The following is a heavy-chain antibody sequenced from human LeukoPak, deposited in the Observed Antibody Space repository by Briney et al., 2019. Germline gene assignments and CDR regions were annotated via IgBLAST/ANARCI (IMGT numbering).Heavy chain of an antibody. V-gene: IGHV3-21*01. D-gene: IGHD3-9*01. CDR3: LKQKTAYEILNGYYFDTFDI. J-gene: IGHJ3*02. CDR2: ISSSSSDI. Sequence: GGSLRLSCAASGFTFSSYSINCVRQAPGKGLEWVSSISSSSSDIYYADSVRGRLTISRDDTSNSLYLQMNTLRAEDTAVYYFLKQKTAYEILNGYYFDTFDIWGQGTMVTVSS. CDR1: GFTFSSYS.